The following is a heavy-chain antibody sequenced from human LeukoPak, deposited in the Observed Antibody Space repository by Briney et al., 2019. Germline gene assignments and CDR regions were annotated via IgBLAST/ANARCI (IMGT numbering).Heavy chain of an antibody. D-gene: IGHD3-3*01. Sequence: ASVKVSCEASGYTFTSYGISWVRQAPGQGLEWMGWISAYNGNTNYAQKLQGRVTMTTDTSTSTAYMELRSLRSDDTAVYYCAREHYDFWSGLHLYYYYGMDVWGQGTTVTVSS. J-gene: IGHJ6*02. CDR2: ISAYNGNT. V-gene: IGHV1-18*01. CDR1: GYTFTSYG. CDR3: AREHYDFWSGLHLYYYYGMDV.